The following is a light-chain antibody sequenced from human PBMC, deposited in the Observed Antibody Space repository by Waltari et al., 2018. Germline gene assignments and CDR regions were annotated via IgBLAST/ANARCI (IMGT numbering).Light chain of an antibody. J-gene: IGKJ5*01. V-gene: IGKV3-20*01. Sequence: DIVLTQSPGTLSLSPGESVTLSCRASQSISSSYVAWYQQKSGQAPRPIMYHASTRATGIPDRFSGRGSVRDFTLTISGLEPEDCAVYYCQQYGSSSITFGQGTRLDIK. CDR1: QSISSSY. CDR2: HAS. CDR3: QQYGSSSIT.